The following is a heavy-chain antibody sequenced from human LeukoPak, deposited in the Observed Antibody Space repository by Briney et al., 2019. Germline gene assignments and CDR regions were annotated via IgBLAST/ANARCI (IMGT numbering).Heavy chain of an antibody. CDR1: GGTFSSYA. D-gene: IGHD5-18*01. CDR3: ASQDTAMVTYAFDI. J-gene: IGHJ3*02. CDR2: IIPIFGTA. V-gene: IGHV1-69*01. Sequence: ASVKVSCKASGGTFSSYAINWVRQAPGQGLEWMGGIIPIFGTANYAQKFQGRVTITADESTSTAYMELRSLRPEDTAVYYCASQDTAMVTYAFDIWGQGTMVTVSS.